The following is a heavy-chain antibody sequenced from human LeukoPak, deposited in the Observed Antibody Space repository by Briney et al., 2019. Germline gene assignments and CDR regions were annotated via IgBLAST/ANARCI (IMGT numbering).Heavy chain of an antibody. CDR3: ARISTSPYYYYYYYMDV. CDR1: GGSISSGSYY. J-gene: IGHJ6*03. CDR2: IYTSGST. D-gene: IGHD2-2*01. Sequence: PSETLSLTCTVSGGSISSGSYYWSWIRQPAGKGLEWIGRIYTSGSTNYNPSLKSRVTMSVDTSKNQFSLKLSSVTAADTAVYYCARISTSPYYYYYYYMDVWGKGTTVTVSS. V-gene: IGHV4-61*02.